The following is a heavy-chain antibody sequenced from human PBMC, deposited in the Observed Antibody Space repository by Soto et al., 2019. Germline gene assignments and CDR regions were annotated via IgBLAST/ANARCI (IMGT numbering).Heavy chain of an antibody. CDR2: IYWDDTK. CDR1: GFSLPTDRVG. D-gene: IGHD1-26*01. Sequence: QITLKESGPTLVKPTQTLTLTCTFSGFSLPTDRVGVGWIRQPPGKALEWLAVIYWDDTKTYRPSLKSRLTSPXDPSKNQVALTMTDMDPVDTATYYCAHAYGGRSLYWGQGTLVTVSS. CDR3: AHAYGGRSLY. V-gene: IGHV2-5*02. J-gene: IGHJ4*02.